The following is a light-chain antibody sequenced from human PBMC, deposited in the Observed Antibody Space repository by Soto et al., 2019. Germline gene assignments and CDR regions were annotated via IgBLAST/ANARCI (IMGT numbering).Light chain of an antibody. J-gene: IGKJ3*01. V-gene: IGKV3-11*01. CDR1: QSVSRD. Sequence: EIVLTQSPATLSLSPGERATLSCRAIQSVSRDLAWYQQKPGQAPRLLIYDASNRATGIPARFSGSGSGTDFTLTIVSLEPEDFAVYYCQQRSECPPITFGPGTKVDIK. CDR2: DAS. CDR3: QQRSECPPIT.